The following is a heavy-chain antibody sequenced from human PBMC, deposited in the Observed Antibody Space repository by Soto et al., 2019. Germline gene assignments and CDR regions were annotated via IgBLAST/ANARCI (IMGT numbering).Heavy chain of an antibody. J-gene: IGHJ6*02. V-gene: IGHV1-18*01. CDR3: ASNYLYYYGSGNTNYYGMDV. CDR2: ISAYNGNT. CDR1: GYTFTSYG. D-gene: IGHD3-10*01. Sequence: QVQLVQSGAEVKKPGASVKVSCKASGYTFTSYGISWVRQAPGQGLEWMGWISAYNGNTNYAQKLKGRVTMTTDTSTRTAYMXLRSLRSDDTAVYYCASNYLYYYGSGNTNYYGMDVWGQGTTVTVSS.